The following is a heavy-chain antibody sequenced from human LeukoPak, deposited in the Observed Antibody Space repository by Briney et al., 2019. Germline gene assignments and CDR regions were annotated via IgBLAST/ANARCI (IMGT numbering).Heavy chain of an antibody. Sequence: GGSLRLSCTTSKFNFNTYGMSWVRQAPGKGLEWVSSISGSGGVTQYAASVQGRFTISRDNSKNILYLHMNSLRAEDTAVYYCAKRASSGAPGDYWGQGTLVTVSS. CDR3: AKRASSGAPGDY. D-gene: IGHD6-19*01. CDR2: ISGSGGVT. V-gene: IGHV3-23*01. J-gene: IGHJ4*02. CDR1: KFNFNTYG.